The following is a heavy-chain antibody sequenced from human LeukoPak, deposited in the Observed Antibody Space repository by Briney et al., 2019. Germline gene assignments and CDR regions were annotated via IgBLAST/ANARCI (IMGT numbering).Heavy chain of an antibody. CDR2: IYAGGTT. CDR1: GFSVSGNF. Sequence: PGGSQRLSCTASGFSVSGNFMTWVRQAPGKGLEWISFIYAGGTTSYAGSVKGRFTLSRNNSKNTIYLQLNSLRVEDTAVYYCARGRSRLSSGWYFDYWGQGTLVTVSS. V-gene: IGHV3-53*01. J-gene: IGHJ4*02. CDR3: ARGRSRLSSGWYFDY. D-gene: IGHD3-22*01.